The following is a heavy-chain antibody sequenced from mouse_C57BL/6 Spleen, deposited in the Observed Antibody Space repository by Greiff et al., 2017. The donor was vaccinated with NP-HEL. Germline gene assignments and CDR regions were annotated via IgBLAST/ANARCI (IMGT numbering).Heavy chain of an antibody. Sequence: VQLQQPGTELVKPGASVKLSCKASGYTFTSYWMHWVKQRPGQGLEWIGEIYPRSGNTYYNEKFKGKATLTADKSSSTAYMELRSLTSEDSAVYFCARYNDYSNYWGQGTTLTVSS. V-gene: IGHV1-53*01. CDR2: IYPRSGNT. D-gene: IGHD2-12*01. CDR1: GYTFTSYW. J-gene: IGHJ2*01. CDR3: ARYNDYSNY.